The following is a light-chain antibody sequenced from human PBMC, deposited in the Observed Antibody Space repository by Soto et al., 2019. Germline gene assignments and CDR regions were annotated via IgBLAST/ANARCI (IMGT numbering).Light chain of an antibody. CDR1: QNINTW. V-gene: IGKV1-5*03. Sequence: DIHMTQSPSTLSASVGDRVTITCRASQNINTWLAWYQQKPGKAPKLLIYRASSLESGVPSRFSGSGSGTEFTLTISSLQPDDFSTYYCQHYSTYSGTFGLGTKVDIK. CDR2: RAS. CDR3: QHYSTYSGT. J-gene: IGKJ3*01.